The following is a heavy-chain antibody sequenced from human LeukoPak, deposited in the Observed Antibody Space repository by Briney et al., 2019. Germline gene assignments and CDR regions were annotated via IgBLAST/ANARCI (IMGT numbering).Heavy chain of an antibody. CDR1: GFTFSSYW. D-gene: IGHD5-18*01. V-gene: IGHV3-7*01. J-gene: IGHJ4*02. CDR3: ARDTGGGYSCYDC. Sequence: GGSLRLSCAASGFTFSSYWMTWIRQAPGKGLEWVANIKQDGSEKYYVDSVKGRFTISRDNAKNSLYLQMNSLRAEDAAVYYCARDTGGGYSCYDCWGQGTLATVSS. CDR2: IKQDGSEK.